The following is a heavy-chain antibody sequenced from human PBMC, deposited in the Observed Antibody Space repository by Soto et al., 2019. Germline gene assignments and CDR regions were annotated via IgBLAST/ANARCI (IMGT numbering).Heavy chain of an antibody. V-gene: IGHV3-30*18. CDR3: AKDRGATTEGDFDY. D-gene: IGHD1-26*01. J-gene: IGHJ4*02. CDR1: GFTFSNYG. CDR2: ISYDGGNK. Sequence: QVQLVESGGGVVQPGRSLRLSCVASGFTFSNYGMHWVRQAPGKGLEWVAVISYDGGNKYYADSVKGRFTISRDNSKNTLYLQMNSLGGEDTAVYYCAKDRGATTEGDFDYWGQGTLVTVSS.